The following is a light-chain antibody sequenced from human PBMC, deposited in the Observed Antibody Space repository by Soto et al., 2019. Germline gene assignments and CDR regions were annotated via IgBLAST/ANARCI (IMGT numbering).Light chain of an antibody. CDR3: QPYNNWPGT. Sequence: IVLTQSPGTLSLSPGERYTLSCMALQIVSSNYLSWYQQKPVQATRLLIYCASSRATGIPDRFSGSGSETDFTLTISRLEPEDFAVYYCQPYNNWPGTFGPGTQVEIK. CDR2: CAS. J-gene: IGKJ1*01. V-gene: IGKV3-20*01. CDR1: QIVSSNY.